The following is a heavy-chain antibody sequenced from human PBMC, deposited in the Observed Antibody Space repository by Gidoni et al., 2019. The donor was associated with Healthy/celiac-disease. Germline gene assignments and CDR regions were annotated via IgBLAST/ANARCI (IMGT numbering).Heavy chain of an antibody. CDR2: IYYSGST. D-gene: IGHD1-26*01. J-gene: IGHJ4*02. Sequence: KRLEWIGSIYYSGSTYYNPSLKSRVTISVDTSKNQFSLKLSSVTAADTAVYYCARLGGGSRDDWGQGTLVTVSS. CDR3: ARLGGGSRDD. V-gene: IGHV4-39*01.